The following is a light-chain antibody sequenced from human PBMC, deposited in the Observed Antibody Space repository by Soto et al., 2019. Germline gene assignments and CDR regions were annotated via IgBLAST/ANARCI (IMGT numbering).Light chain of an antibody. CDR1: SGHSSYA. Sequence: QLMLTQSPSASASLGASVKLTCTLSSGHSSYAIAWHQQQPEKGPRYLMKLNSDGSHSKGDGIPDRFSGSSSGAERYLTISSLQSEDEADYYCQTWGTGIRGVFGTGTKLTVL. J-gene: IGLJ1*01. CDR2: LNSDGSH. V-gene: IGLV4-69*01. CDR3: QTWGTGIRGV.